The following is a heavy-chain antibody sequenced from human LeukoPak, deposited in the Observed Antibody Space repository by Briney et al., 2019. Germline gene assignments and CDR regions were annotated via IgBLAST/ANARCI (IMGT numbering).Heavy chain of an antibody. CDR3: AKDGVPSRWFGRNYFDY. CDR1: GSTFSSYA. D-gene: IGHD3-10*01. J-gene: IGHJ4*02. Sequence: PGGSLRLSCAVSGSTFSSYAMSWVRQAPGKGLEWVAFIRYDGSKKYYADSVKGRFTISRDNSKNTLSLQMNSLRAEDTAVYYCAKDGVPSRWFGRNYFDYWGQGTLVTVSS. CDR2: IRYDGSKK. V-gene: IGHV3-30*02.